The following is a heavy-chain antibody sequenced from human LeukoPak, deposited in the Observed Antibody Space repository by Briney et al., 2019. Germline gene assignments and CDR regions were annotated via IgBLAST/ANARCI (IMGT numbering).Heavy chain of an antibody. V-gene: IGHV4-34*01. CDR1: GGSFSGYY. CDR3: ARAGHYYDSSGYNY. Sequence: SETLSLTCAVYGGSFSGYYWSWIRQPPGKGLEWIGEINQSGNTNYNPSLKSRVTISVDTSKNQFSLKLSSVTAADTAVYYCARAGHYYDSSGYNYWGQGTLVTVSS. D-gene: IGHD3-22*01. CDR2: INQSGNT. J-gene: IGHJ4*02.